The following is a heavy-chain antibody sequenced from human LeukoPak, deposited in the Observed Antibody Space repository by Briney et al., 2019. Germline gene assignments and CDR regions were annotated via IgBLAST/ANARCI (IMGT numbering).Heavy chain of an antibody. V-gene: IGHV4-34*01. CDR1: GGSFSGYY. CDR2: INHSGST. D-gene: IGHD3-3*01. CDR3: ARVLESYGMDV. Sequence: PSETLSLTCAVYGGSFSGYYWSWIRQPPGKGLEWIGEINHSGSTNYNPSLKSRVTISVDTSKNQFSLKLSSVTAADTAVYYCARVLESYGMDVWGQGTTVTVSS. J-gene: IGHJ6*02.